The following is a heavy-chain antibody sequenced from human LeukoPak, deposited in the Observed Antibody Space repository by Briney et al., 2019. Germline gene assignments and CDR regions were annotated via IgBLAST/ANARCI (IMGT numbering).Heavy chain of an antibody. CDR3: ARGLMVRGVWFDP. D-gene: IGHD3-10*01. CDR2: IWYDGSNK. J-gene: IGHJ5*02. Sequence: QPGRSLRLSCAASGFTFSSYGMHWVRQAPGKGLEWVAVIWYDGSNKYYADSVKGRFTISRDNTKNTLYLQMNSLRAEDTAVYYCARGLMVRGVWFDPWGWGTGVTVSS. V-gene: IGHV3-33*08. CDR1: GFTFSSYG.